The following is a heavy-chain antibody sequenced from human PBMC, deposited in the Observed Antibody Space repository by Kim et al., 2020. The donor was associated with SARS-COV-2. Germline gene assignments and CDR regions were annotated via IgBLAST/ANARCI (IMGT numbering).Heavy chain of an antibody. D-gene: IGHD6-13*01. J-gene: IGHJ5*02. CDR3: ARGGLKYSSSFNWFDP. Sequence: EGSLRLSCAASGFTFSSYSMNWVRQAPGKGLEWVSYISSSSSTIYYADSVKGRFTISRDNAKNSLYLQMNSLRDEDTAVYYCARGGLKYSSSFNWFDPWGQGTLVTVSS. CDR1: GFTFSSYS. V-gene: IGHV3-48*02. CDR2: ISSSSSTI.